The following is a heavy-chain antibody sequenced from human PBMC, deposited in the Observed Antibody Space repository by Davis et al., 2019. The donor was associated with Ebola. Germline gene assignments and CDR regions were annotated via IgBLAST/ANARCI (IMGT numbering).Heavy chain of an antibody. Sequence: SVPVSRMCSLYTFISYGLVWLRQARGLGLEWMGWISGFNTNTNFAQKFQGRVTVSKDTSTNTAYMDLRSLTSDDTAIYYCARAPNYDVLTGTSSYYFDDWGQGTLVTVSS. J-gene: IGHJ4*02. CDR1: LYTFISYG. CDR3: ARAPNYDVLTGTSSYYFDD. D-gene: IGHD3-9*01. CDR2: ISGFNTNT. V-gene: IGHV1-18*04.